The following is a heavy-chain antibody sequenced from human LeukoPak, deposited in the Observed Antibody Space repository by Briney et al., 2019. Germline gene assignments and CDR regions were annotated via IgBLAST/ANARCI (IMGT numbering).Heavy chain of an antibody. CDR3: ARGSSWYVDFQH. Sequence: GGSLRLSCAACGFTFSSYAMSWVRQAPGKGLEWVSAVSGSGGSTYYADSVKGRFTISRDNSKNTLYLQMNSLRAEDTAVYYCARGSSWYVDFQHWGQGTLVTVSS. CDR1: GFTFSSYA. CDR2: VSGSGGST. J-gene: IGHJ1*01. V-gene: IGHV3-23*01. D-gene: IGHD6-13*01.